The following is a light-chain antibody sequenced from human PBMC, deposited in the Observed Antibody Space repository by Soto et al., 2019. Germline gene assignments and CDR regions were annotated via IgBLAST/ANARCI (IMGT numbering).Light chain of an antibody. CDR2: EVN. V-gene: IGLV2-8*01. CDR3: SSYAGSSNV. Sequence: QSVLTQPPSASGSPGQSVAISCTGASSDVGGYNYVSWYQQHPGKAPKLNIYEVNKRPSGVPDRFSGSKSGNTASLTVSGLQAEDEADYYCSSYAGSSNVFGTGTKLTVL. J-gene: IGLJ1*01. CDR1: SSDVGGYNY.